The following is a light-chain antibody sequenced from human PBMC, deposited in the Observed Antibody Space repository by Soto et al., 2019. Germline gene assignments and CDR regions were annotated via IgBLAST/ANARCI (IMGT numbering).Light chain of an antibody. J-gene: IGKJ2*01. CDR1: QSVLYSSINKNY. V-gene: IGKV4-1*01. Sequence: DIVMTQSPDSLAVSLGERATINCRSSQSVLYSSINKNYLAWYQQKPGQPPNLLVYWASTRESGVPDRFSGSGSGTDFTLTISSLQAEDVAVYYCQKYYSTPYTFGQGTKLEIK. CDR3: QKYYSTPYT. CDR2: WAS.